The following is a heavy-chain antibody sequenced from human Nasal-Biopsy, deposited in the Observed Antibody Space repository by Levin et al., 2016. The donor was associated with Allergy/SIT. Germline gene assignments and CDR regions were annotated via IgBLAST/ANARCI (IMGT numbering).Heavy chain of an antibody. V-gene: IGHV3-30*02. CDR3: ATKLVTAAMNNY. J-gene: IGHJ4*02. D-gene: IGHD2-2*01. CDR1: GFTFSSYD. CDR2: IRFDGSNK. Sequence: GESLKISCAASGFTFSSYDLHWVRQAPGKGLEWVSFIRFDGSNKYYADSVQGRFTISRDNSKNTLYLQMNSLRAEDTAVYYCATKLVTAAMNNYWGQGTLVTVSS.